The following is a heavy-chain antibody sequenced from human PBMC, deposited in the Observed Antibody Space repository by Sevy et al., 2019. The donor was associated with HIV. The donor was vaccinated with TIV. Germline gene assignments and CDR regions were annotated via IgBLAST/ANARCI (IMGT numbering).Heavy chain of an antibody. J-gene: IGHJ4*02. V-gene: IGHV3-7*01. Sequence: GGSLRLSCAASGFTFSSFWMTWVRQAPGKGLERVANINQDGSEIHYVDSVKGRFSISRDNAKNSLNLQMSSLRAEDTAVYYCARALYAYSSYWGQGTLVTVSS. CDR3: ARALYAYSSY. CDR2: INQDGSEI. D-gene: IGHD4-4*01. CDR1: GFTFSSFW.